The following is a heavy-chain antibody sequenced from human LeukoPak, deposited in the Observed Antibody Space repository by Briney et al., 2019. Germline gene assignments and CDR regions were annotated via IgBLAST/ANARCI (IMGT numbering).Heavy chain of an antibody. CDR2: IEQHGNEK. J-gene: IGHJ5*02. Sequence: GGSLRLSCSASGFTFSSYCMNWVRQAPGKGLEWVANIEQHGNEKYYMDSVKGRFTISRDNAKNSLYLEMNSLRAEDTAVYYCAGGDYYGSGSARRHWFDPWGQGTLATVSS. CDR1: GFTFSSYC. V-gene: IGHV3-7*04. D-gene: IGHD3-10*01. CDR3: AGGDYYGSGSARRHWFDP.